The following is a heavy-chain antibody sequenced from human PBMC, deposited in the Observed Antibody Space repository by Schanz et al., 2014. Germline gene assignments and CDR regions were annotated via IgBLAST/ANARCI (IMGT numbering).Heavy chain of an antibody. V-gene: IGHV3-23*01. J-gene: IGHJ3*01. CDR1: GFNFNTYA. CDR2: INGSGNAT. D-gene: IGHD3-22*01. CDR3: ARGREVVAKIFDV. Sequence: EVQLLESGGGLVQPGGSLRLACAASGFNFNTYAMSWVRQAPGKGLEWVAAINGSGNATYYADSVKGRFTISRDNSRNTLFLQMKRLRVEDTGVYYCARGREVVAKIFDVWGQGTMVTVSS.